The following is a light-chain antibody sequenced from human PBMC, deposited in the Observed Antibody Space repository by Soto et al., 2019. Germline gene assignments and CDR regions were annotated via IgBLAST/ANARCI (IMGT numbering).Light chain of an antibody. CDR2: KAS. CDR3: QQYNGYGR. Sequence: DIPMPQSPSTLSSSVGDRATITCRASQNINSWLAWYQQKPGKAPKLLIHKASSLQSGVPSRFSGSGSGTEFTVTISSLDPDDIATYYCQQYNGYGRFGQGTKVDIK. CDR1: QNINSW. J-gene: IGKJ1*01. V-gene: IGKV1-5*03.